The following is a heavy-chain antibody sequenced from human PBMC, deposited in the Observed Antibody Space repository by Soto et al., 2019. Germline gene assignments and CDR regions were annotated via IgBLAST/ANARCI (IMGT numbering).Heavy chain of an antibody. CDR1: GFTFSDFT. V-gene: IGHV3-73*02. CDR2: TRNRGHGYAT. Sequence: EVQLVESGGGLVQPGGSLKLSCAASGFTFSDFTIHWVRQASGKGLEWVGRTRNRGHGYATEYAASVKGRFTISRDNSKNTAYLQMNSLKTDDTAVYYCTRHDPSGHSVYWGQGTLVTVSS. J-gene: IGHJ4*02. CDR3: TRHDPSGHSVY.